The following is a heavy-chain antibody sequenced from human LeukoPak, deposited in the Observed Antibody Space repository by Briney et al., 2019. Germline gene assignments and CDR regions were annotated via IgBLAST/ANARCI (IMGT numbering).Heavy chain of an antibody. Sequence: GGSLRLSCAASGFTFSSYGMHWVRQAPGKGLEWVAFIRYDGSNKYYADSVKGRFTISRDNSKNTLYLQMNSLRAEDTAVYYCANQLTSGWGYYYYYMDVWGKGTTVTIPS. D-gene: IGHD6-19*01. J-gene: IGHJ6*03. CDR1: GFTFSSYG. CDR3: ANQLTSGWGYYYYYMDV. CDR2: IRYDGSNK. V-gene: IGHV3-30*02.